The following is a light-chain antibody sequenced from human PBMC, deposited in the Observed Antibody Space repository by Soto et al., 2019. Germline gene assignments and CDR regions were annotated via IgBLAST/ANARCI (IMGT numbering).Light chain of an antibody. J-gene: IGKJ2*01. CDR3: QQIHSTSSYT. CDR2: AAS. Sequence: GDRVTITCRASQNIRNYLNWYQQRPGKTPNLLVYAASNLRSGVPSRFSGSGSGTDFTLTISSLQPEDFGTYYCQQIHSTSSYTFGQGSRVDVK. CDR1: QNIRNY. V-gene: IGKV1-39*01.